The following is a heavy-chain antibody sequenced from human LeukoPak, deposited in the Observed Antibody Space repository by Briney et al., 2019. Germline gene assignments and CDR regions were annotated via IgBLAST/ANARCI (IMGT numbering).Heavy chain of an antibody. Sequence: ASVKVSCKASGYTFTGYYMHWVRQAPGQGLEWMGWINPHTGGTNYTQKFQGRVTMTRDTSISTAYMELGGLTSDDTAVYYCARPYCSGGSCHDYFDYWGQGTLVTVSS. J-gene: IGHJ4*02. CDR2: INPHTGGT. V-gene: IGHV1-2*02. D-gene: IGHD2-15*01. CDR1: GYTFTGYY. CDR3: ARPYCSGGSCHDYFDY.